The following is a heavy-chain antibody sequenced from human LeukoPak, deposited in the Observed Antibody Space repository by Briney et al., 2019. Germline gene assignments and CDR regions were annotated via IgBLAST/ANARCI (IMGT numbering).Heavy chain of an antibody. CDR2: ISYDGSNK. Sequence: GRSLRLSCAASGFTFSSYAMHWVRQAPGKGLEWVAVISYDGSNKYYADSVKGRFTISRDNSRNTLYLQMNSLRAEDTAIYYCQRLGATVSYFDYWGQGTLVTVSS. V-gene: IGHV3-30-3*01. CDR1: GFTFSSYA. CDR3: QRLGATVSYFDY. D-gene: IGHD1-26*01. J-gene: IGHJ4*02.